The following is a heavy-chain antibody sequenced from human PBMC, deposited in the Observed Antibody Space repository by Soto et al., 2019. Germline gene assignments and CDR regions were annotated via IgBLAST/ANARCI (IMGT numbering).Heavy chain of an antibody. CDR3: ARAGYRSVDY. CDR2: ISSSGSTI. CDR1: GFTFSSYS. Sequence: EVQLVESGGGLVQPGGSLRLSCAASGFTFSSYSMNWVRQAPGKGLEWVSYISSSGSTIYYADSVRVRFTISRDNHKNSLYLQMNSLRDEDTAVYYCARAGYRSVDYWGQGTLVTVSS. V-gene: IGHV3-48*02. D-gene: IGHD3-3*01. J-gene: IGHJ4*02.